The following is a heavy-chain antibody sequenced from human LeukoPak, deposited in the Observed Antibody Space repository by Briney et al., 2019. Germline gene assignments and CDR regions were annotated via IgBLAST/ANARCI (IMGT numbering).Heavy chain of an antibody. J-gene: IGHJ5*02. CDR3: ARDPPAVRTNTYA. Sequence: GGSLRLSCAASGFTFSSYSMNWVRQAPGKGLEWVSYISSSSSTIYYADSVKGRFTISRDNAKNSLYLQMNSLRAEDTAVYYCARDPPAVRTNTYAWGQGTPVTVSS. D-gene: IGHD4/OR15-4a*01. CDR2: ISSSSSTI. CDR1: GFTFSSYS. V-gene: IGHV3-48*01.